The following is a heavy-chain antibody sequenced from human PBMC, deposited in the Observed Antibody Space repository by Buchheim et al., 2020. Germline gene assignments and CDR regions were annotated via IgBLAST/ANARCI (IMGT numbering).Heavy chain of an antibody. Sequence: QVQLVQSAAEVKKPGASVKVSCKASGYTFTSYYMHWVRQAPGQGLEWMGIINPSCGSTSYAQKFQGRVTMTTDTSTSTVYMELTSLRSENTAVYYCGVSGWSYWYFDLWGRGTL. CDR3: GVSGWSYWYFDL. CDR1: GYTFTSYY. J-gene: IGHJ2*01. CDR2: INPSCGST. D-gene: IGHD6-19*01. V-gene: IGHV1-46*01.